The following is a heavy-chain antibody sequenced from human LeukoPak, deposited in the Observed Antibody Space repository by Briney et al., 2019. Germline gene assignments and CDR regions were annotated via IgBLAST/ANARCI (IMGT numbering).Heavy chain of an antibody. CDR2: IYYSGTT. CDR1: GGSITNDGYY. CDR3: ARYSSSSTSGWFDP. J-gene: IGHJ5*02. V-gene: IGHV4-31*03. Sequence: SETLSLTCTVSGGSITNDGYYWSWIRQHPGKGLEWIGYIYYSGTTYYNPSLKSRVTISVDTSTNQFSLNLISVTAADTAVYYCARYSSSSTSGWFDPWGQGTLVTVSS. D-gene: IGHD6-6*01.